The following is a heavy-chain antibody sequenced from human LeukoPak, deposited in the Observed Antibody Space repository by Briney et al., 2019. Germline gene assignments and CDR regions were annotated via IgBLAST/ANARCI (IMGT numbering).Heavy chain of an antibody. V-gene: IGHV4-38-2*01. CDR1: GYSISSSYY. J-gene: IGHJ3*02. Sequence: PSGTLSLTCAVSGYSISSSYYWGWIRQPPGKGLEWIGSIYHSGSTYYNPSLKSRVTISVDTSKNQFSLKLSSVTAADTAVYYCARPTYYDFWSGSPPADDAFYIWAQGTMVTVSS. CDR3: ARPTYYDFWSGSPPADDAFYI. CDR2: IYHSGST. D-gene: IGHD3-3*01.